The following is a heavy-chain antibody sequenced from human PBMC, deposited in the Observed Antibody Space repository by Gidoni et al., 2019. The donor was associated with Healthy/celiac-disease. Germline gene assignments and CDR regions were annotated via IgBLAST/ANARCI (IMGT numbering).Heavy chain of an antibody. CDR3: AKFQGVLFHFGFDY. Sequence: EVQLLESGVGLVQPGGSLRLSCAASGFPFSSYAMSWVRQAPGKGLEWVSAISGSGGSTYYADSVKGRFTISRDNSKNTLYLQMNSLRAEDTAVYYCAKFQGVLFHFGFDYWGQGTLVTVSS. D-gene: IGHD3-16*01. CDR2: ISGSGGST. CDR1: GFPFSSYA. J-gene: IGHJ4*02. V-gene: IGHV3-23*01.